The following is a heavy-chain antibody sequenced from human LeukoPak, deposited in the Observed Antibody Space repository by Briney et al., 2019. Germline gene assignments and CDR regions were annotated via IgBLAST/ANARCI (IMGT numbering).Heavy chain of an antibody. V-gene: IGHV3-74*01. CDR2: INSDGSST. J-gene: IGHJ6*03. CDR1: GFTFSNYA. D-gene: IGHD3-3*01. Sequence: GGSLRLSCGASGFTFSNYAMSWVRQAPGKGLVWVSRINSDGSSTSYADSVKGRFTISRDNAKNTLYLQMNSLRAEDTAVYYCARGPVDYDFWSGYFYMDVWGKGTTVTVSS. CDR3: ARGPVDYDFWSGYFYMDV.